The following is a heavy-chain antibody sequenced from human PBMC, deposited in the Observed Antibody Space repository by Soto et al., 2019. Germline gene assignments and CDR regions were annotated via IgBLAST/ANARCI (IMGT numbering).Heavy chain of an antibody. V-gene: IGHV3-33*01. D-gene: IGHD3-10*01. CDR2: IWYDGSNK. CDR1: GFTFSSYG. Sequence: GGSLRLSCAASGFTFSSYGMHWVRQAPGKGLEWVAVIWYDGSNKYYADSVKGRFTISRDNSKNTLYLQMNSLRAEDTAVYYCARDGPFGSFDYWGQGTLVTVSS. J-gene: IGHJ4*02. CDR3: ARDGPFGSFDY.